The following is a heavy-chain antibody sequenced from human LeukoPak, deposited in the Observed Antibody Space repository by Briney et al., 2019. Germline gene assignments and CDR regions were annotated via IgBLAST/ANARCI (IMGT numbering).Heavy chain of an antibody. CDR1: GFTFDDYG. Sequence: EGSLRLSCAASGFTFDDYGMSWVRQAPGKGLEWLAFIRYDGSDKYYADSVKGRFTVSRDNSKNMVYLQMNSLRAEDTAVYYCAKKYSSGRRPYDYYMDVWGKGATVIVSS. V-gene: IGHV3-30*02. CDR3: AKKYSSGRRPYDYYMDV. D-gene: IGHD6-19*01. J-gene: IGHJ6*03. CDR2: IRYDGSDK.